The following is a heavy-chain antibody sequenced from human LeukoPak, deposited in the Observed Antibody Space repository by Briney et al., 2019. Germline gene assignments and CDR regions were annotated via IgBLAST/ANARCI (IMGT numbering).Heavy chain of an antibody. CDR3: ARDKYSGAVFDY. V-gene: IGHV3-7*01. J-gene: IGHJ4*02. Sequence: PGGSLRLSCAASRFTFSSYWMSWVRQAPGKGLEWVANIKQDGSEKYYVDSVKGRFTISRDNAKNSLYLQMNSLRAEDTAVYYCARDKYSGAVFDYWGQGTLVTVSS. D-gene: IGHD6-6*01. CDR2: IKQDGSEK. CDR1: RFTFSSYW.